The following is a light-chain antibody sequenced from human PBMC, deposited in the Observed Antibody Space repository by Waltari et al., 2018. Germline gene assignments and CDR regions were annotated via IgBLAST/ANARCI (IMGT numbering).Light chain of an antibody. CDR3: QQYYSYPWT. V-gene: IGKV1-8*01. CDR2: AAS. CDR1: QGISSY. J-gene: IGKJ1*01. Sequence: AIRMTQSPSSLSASTGDRVTITCLASQGISSYLAWYQQKQGKAPKLLFYAASTLQSGVPSRFSGSGSGTDFTLTISCLQSEDFATYYCQQYYSYPWTFGQGTKVEIK.